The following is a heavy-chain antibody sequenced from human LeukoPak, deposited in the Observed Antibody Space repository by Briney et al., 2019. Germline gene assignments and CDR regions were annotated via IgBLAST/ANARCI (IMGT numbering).Heavy chain of an antibody. CDR2: IGTSGNPI. CDR1: GFTFSGYI. D-gene: IGHD3-10*01. V-gene: IGHV3-48*01. CDR3: ARCLGSESYRYYMAV. J-gene: IGHJ6*03. Sequence: GGSLRLSCAASGFTFSGYIMNWVRQAPGKGLEWVSFIGTSGNPIYYADSVKGRFTVSRDNAKNSLYLQMNSLRAEDTAVYYCARCLGSESYRYYMAVWGKGTTVTVSS.